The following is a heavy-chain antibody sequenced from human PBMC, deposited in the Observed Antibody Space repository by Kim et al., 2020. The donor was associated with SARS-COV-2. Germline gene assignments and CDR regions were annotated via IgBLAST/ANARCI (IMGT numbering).Heavy chain of an antibody. CDR2: ISGSGGST. CDR1: GFTFSSYA. D-gene: IGHD3-22*01. Sequence: GGSLRLSCAASGFTFSSYAMSWVRQAPGKGLEWVSAISGSGGSTYYADSVKGRFTISRDNSKNTLYLQMNSLRAEDTAVYYCAKSHGYYDSSGYYYLGQGTLVTVSS. V-gene: IGHV3-23*01. CDR3: AKSHGYYDSSGYYY. J-gene: IGHJ4*02.